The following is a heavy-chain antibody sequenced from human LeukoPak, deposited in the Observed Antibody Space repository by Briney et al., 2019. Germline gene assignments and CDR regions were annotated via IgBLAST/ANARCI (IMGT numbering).Heavy chain of an antibody. J-gene: IGHJ4*02. Sequence: PSETLSLTCSVSGGSISSLYWSWIRQPPGKGLEWIAYIYYSGSTDYNPSLKSRITISVDTSKNQFSLKLSSVTAADTAVYYCARHAPGATGSYPFDYWGQGTLVTVSS. CDR1: GGSISSLY. D-gene: IGHD1-26*01. CDR2: IYYSGST. CDR3: ARHAPGATGSYPFDY. V-gene: IGHV4-59*08.